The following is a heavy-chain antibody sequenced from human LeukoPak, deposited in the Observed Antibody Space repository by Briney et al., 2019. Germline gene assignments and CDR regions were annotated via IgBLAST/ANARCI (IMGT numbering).Heavy chain of an antibody. CDR2: ISTSGST. CDR3: ASPRTSYRYTFDY. J-gene: IGHJ4*02. D-gene: IGHD5-18*01. CDR1: VASISNYY. Sequence: SETLSLTCAVSVASISNYYWSWIRQAPGKGLEWIGYISTSGSTNYNPSLKSRGSISLDTSNNRFSLNLNFVTAADTAVYFCASPRTSYRYTFDYWGPGALVTVSS. V-gene: IGHV4-4*09.